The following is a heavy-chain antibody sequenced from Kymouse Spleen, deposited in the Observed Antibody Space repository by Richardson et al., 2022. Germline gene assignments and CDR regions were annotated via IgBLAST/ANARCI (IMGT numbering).Heavy chain of an antibody. V-gene: IGHV3-7*01. CDR1: GFTFSSYW. Sequence: EVQLVESGGGLVQPGGSLRLSCAASGFTFSSYWMSWVRQAPGKGLEWVANIKQDGSEKYYVDSVKGRFTISRDNAKNSLYLQMNSLRAEDTAVYYCARDQGYSGYDYYYGMDVWGQGTTVTVSS. J-gene: IGHJ6*02. CDR2: IKQDGSEK. CDR3: ARDQGYSGYDYYYGMDV. D-gene: IGHD5-12*01.